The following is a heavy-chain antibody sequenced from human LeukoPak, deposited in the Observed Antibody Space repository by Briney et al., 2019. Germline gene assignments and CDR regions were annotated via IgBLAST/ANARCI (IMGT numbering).Heavy chain of an antibody. CDR1: GFIFSSYW. Sequence: GGSLRLSCAASGFIFSSYWMTWVRQAPGKGLEWVANIKQDGSEKYYVDSVKGRFTISRDNAKNSLYLQMNSLRAEDTAVYNCARGGGLDIWGQGTMVTVSS. CDR3: ARGGGLDI. CDR2: IKQDGSEK. V-gene: IGHV3-7*05. J-gene: IGHJ3*02.